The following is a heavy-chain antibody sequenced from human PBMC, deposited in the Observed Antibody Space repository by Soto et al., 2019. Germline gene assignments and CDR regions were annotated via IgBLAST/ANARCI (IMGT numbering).Heavy chain of an antibody. CDR1: GFTFSSYG. V-gene: IGHV3-33*06. Sequence: QVQLVESGGGVVQPGRSLRLSCAASGFTFSSYGMHWVRQAPGKGLEWVAVIWYDGSNKYYADSVKGRFTISRDNSKNTLYLQMNSLRAEDTAVYYCAKSLVRSGYEVLYGMDVWGQGTTVTVSS. J-gene: IGHJ6*02. CDR3: AKSLVRSGYEVLYGMDV. CDR2: IWYDGSNK. D-gene: IGHD3-3*01.